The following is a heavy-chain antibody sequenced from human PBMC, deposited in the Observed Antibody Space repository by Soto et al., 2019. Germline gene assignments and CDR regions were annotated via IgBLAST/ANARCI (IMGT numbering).Heavy chain of an antibody. V-gene: IGHV3-43*01. J-gene: IGHJ4*02. CDR2: ISWDGGST. CDR3: AKDIELFQYSSGWYGSGFDY. Sequence: GGSLRLSCAASGFTFDDYTMHWVRQAPGKGLEWVSLISWDGGSTYYADSVKGRFTISRDNSKNSLYLQMNSLRTEDTALYYCAKDIELFQYSSGWYGSGFDYWGQGTLVTVSS. CDR1: GFTFDDYT. D-gene: IGHD6-19*01.